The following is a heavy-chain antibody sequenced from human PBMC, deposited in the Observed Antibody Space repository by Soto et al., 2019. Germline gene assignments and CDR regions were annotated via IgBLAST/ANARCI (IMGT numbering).Heavy chain of an antibody. Sequence: EVQLVESGGGLVQPGGSLRLSCSASEFPVSTIYMSWVRQAPGKGLECVSIIFANDNTYYGDSVKGRFTISRRNSRSTLYLQMNSLGPEDTAVHYCVRDLGDGYESAWGQGTLVSVSS. V-gene: IGHV3-53*04. J-gene: IGHJ4*02. CDR2: IFANDNT. CDR1: EFPVSTIY. D-gene: IGHD5-12*01. CDR3: VRDLGDGYESA.